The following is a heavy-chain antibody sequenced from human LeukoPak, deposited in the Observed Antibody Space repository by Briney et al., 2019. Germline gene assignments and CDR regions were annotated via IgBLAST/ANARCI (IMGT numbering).Heavy chain of an antibody. CDR1: GYTFTSYA. Sequence: ASVKVSCKASGYTFTSYAMNWVRQAPGQGLEWMGWINTNTGNPTYAQGFTGRFVFSLDTSVSTAYLQISSLKAEDTAVYYCARGRGITIFGVVITDNNPELREKTTHYYYYMDVWGKGTTVTVSS. CDR3: ARGRGITIFGVVITDNNPELREKTTHYYYYMDV. J-gene: IGHJ6*03. V-gene: IGHV7-4-1*02. CDR2: INTNTGNP. D-gene: IGHD3-3*01.